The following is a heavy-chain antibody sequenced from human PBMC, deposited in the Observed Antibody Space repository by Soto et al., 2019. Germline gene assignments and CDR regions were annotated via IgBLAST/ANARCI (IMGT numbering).Heavy chain of an antibody. Sequence: GGSLRLSCAASGFTFSDYYRSWIRQAPGKGLEWVSYISSSGSTIYYADSVKGRFTISRDNAKNSLYLQMNSLRAEDTAVYYCARVTLEVLKGSITSRIFDYWGQGTLVTVSS. CDR1: GFTFSDYY. CDR2: ISSSGSTI. V-gene: IGHV3-11*01. CDR3: ARVTLEVLKGSITSRIFDY. D-gene: IGHD3-16*01. J-gene: IGHJ4*02.